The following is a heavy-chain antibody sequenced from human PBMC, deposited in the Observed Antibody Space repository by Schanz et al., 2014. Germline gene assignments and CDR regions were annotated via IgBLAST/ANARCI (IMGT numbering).Heavy chain of an antibody. Sequence: QVQLQESGPGLVKPSETLSLTCSVSGGSIRTYFWAWIRQPPGKGLEWIGFIYYSGSTNYNPSLKSGVPISHPHSKNHFPLTLPHVHDKDTGVYYCARQYSGWSRFDPWGQGIRVTVSS. CDR1: GGSIRTYF. V-gene: IGHV4-59*08. CDR3: ARQYSGWSRFDP. CDR2: IYYSGST. D-gene: IGHD6-19*01. J-gene: IGHJ5*02.